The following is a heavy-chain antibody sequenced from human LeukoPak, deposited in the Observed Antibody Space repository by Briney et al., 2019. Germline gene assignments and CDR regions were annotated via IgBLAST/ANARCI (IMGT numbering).Heavy chain of an antibody. D-gene: IGHD1-26*01. CDR2: ISSSSSYI. CDR3: ARVAYSGSYYHAFDI. Sequence: GGSLRLSCAASGFTFSSYSMNWVRQAPGKGLEWVSSISSSSSYIYYADSVKGRFTISRDNAKNSLYLQMNSLRAEDTAVYYRARVAYSGSYYHAFDIWGQGTMVTVSS. V-gene: IGHV3-21*01. CDR1: GFTFSSYS. J-gene: IGHJ3*02.